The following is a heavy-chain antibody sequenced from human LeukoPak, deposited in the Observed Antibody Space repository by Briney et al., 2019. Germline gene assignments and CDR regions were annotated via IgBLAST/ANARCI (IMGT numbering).Heavy chain of an antibody. CDR2: FDPEDGET. CDR1: GYTLTELS. CDR3: ARAREKVVAATQPLDYYYMDV. D-gene: IGHD2-15*01. J-gene: IGHJ6*03. Sequence: ASVKVSCKVSGYTLTELSMHWVRQAPGKGLEWMGGFDPEDGETIYAQKFQGRVTMSEDTSTDTAYMELSSLRSEDTAVYYCARAREKVVAATQPLDYYYMDVWGKGTTVTISS. V-gene: IGHV1-24*01.